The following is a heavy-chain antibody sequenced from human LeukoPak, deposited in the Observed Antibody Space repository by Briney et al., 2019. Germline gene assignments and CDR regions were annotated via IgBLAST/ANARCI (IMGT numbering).Heavy chain of an antibody. Sequence: PSETLSLTCTVSGGSISSYYWSWIRQPAGKGLEWIGRIYTSGSTNYNPSLKSRVIMSVDTSKNQFSLKLSSVTAADTAVYYCARHGLLWFGEFSPHYYYYGMDVWSQGTTVTVSS. D-gene: IGHD3-10*01. CDR3: ARHGLLWFGEFSPHYYYYGMDV. CDR2: IYTSGST. CDR1: GGSISSYY. J-gene: IGHJ6*02. V-gene: IGHV4-4*07.